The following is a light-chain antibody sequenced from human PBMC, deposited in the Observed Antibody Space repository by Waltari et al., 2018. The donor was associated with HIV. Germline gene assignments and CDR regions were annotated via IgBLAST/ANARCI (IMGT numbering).Light chain of an antibody. V-gene: IGLV1-40*01. CDR3: QSYDRSLSASVV. J-gene: IGLJ2*01. Sequence: QSVLTQPPSVSGAPGQRVTISCTGGSSNIGADYDVHWYQQIPGTAPKLLISGNKNRPSGVPDPFSASKSGTSASLAITGLQAEDEADYFCQSYDRSLSASVVFGGGTKLTVL. CDR2: GNK. CDR1: SSNIGADYD.